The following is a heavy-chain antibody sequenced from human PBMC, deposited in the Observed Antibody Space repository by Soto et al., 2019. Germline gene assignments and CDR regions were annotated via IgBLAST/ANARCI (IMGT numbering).Heavy chain of an antibody. Sequence: EVQLVESGGGLVQPGGSLRLSCAASGFTFSSYWMHWVRQAPGEGLVWVSRINSDGSNTTYADSVKGRFTTSRDNAKNTLFLQINSLRGEYTAVYYCARHVAVATISWGTYGMYVWGQGTTVTVSS. CDR3: ARHVAVATISWGTYGMYV. J-gene: IGHJ6*02. CDR1: GFTFSSYW. V-gene: IGHV3-74*01. CDR2: INSDGSNT. D-gene: IGHD5-12*01.